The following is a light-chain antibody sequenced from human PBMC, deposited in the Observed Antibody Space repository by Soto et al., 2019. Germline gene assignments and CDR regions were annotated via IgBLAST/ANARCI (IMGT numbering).Light chain of an antibody. Sequence: EIVMTQSPATLSVSPGERATLSCRASQGVSSNVAWYQQKPGQAPRLLIYDSSTRATGIPARFSGNGSGTDFTLTISSLQPDDFATYYCQHYNSYSEAFGQGTKVDIK. J-gene: IGKJ1*01. CDR1: QGVSSN. V-gene: IGKV3D-15*01. CDR2: DSS. CDR3: QHYNSYSEA.